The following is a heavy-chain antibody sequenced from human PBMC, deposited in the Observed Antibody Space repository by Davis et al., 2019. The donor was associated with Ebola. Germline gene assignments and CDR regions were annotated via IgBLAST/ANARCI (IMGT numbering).Heavy chain of an antibody. Sequence: ASVKVSCKASGYTFTSYAMHWVRQAPGQRLEWMGWINAGNGNTKYSQKFQGRVTITRDTSASTAYMELSSLRSEDTAVYYCARNVYGSGSYYAHPPEKYGMDVWGQGTTVTVSS. CDR2: INAGNGNT. CDR3: ARNVYGSGSYYAHPPEKYGMDV. D-gene: IGHD3-10*01. V-gene: IGHV1-3*01. CDR1: GYTFTSYA. J-gene: IGHJ6*02.